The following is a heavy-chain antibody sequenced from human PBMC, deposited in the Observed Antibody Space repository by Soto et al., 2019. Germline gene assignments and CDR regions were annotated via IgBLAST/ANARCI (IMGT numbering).Heavy chain of an antibody. J-gene: IGHJ4*02. CDR1: GFIFSDSS. CDR3: GPGRDSDGSVYRTVEY. Sequence: GGSLRLSCAASGFIFSDSSMTWVRRAPGKGLEWVATIKKDESEIYYVASVKGRFNLSRDNAKNSLDLQMTSLRVEDTAVYYCGPGRDSDGSVYRTVEYWGQGT. V-gene: IGHV3-7*03. CDR2: IKKDESEI. D-gene: IGHD3-22*01.